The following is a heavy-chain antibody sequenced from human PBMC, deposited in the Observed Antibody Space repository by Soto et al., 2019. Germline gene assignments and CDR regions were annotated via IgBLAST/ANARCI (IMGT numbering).Heavy chain of an antibody. V-gene: IGHV4-31*03. Sequence: PSETLSLTCTVSGGSISSGGYYWSWIRQHPGKGLEWIGYIYYSGSTYYNPSLKSRVTISVDTSKNQFSLKLGSVTAADTAVYYCAREEVSDSSGSKLLWGQGTLVTVSS. CDR3: AREEVSDSSGSKLL. CDR1: GGSISSGGYY. J-gene: IGHJ4*02. D-gene: IGHD3-22*01. CDR2: IYYSGST.